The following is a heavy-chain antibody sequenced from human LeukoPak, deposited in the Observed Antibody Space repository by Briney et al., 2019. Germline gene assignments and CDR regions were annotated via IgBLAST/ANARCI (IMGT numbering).Heavy chain of an antibody. D-gene: IGHD2-15*01. CDR1: GFTFSSYG. CDR2: ISYDGSNK. J-gene: IGHJ4*02. Sequence: GGSLRLSCAASGFTFSSYGMHWVRQAPGKGLEWMAVISYDGSNKYYADSVKGRFTISRDNAKNSLYLQMNSLRAEDTAVYYCASLGAVLQDYWGQGTLVTVSS. CDR3: ASLGAVLQDY. V-gene: IGHV3-30*03.